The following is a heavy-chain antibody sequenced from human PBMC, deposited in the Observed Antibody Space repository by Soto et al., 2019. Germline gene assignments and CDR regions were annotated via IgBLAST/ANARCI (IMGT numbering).Heavy chain of an antibody. V-gene: IGHV4-59*01. Sequence: SETLSLTSTVSGGNIISYYWSWIRQPPGKGLEWIGYIYYSGSTNYNPSLKSRVTISVDTSKNQFSLKLSSVTAADTAVYYCGSSTTVVTRPYYYGMDVWGQGTTVTVSS. D-gene: IGHD4-17*01. CDR1: GGNIISYY. J-gene: IGHJ6*02. CDR3: GSSTTVVTRPYYYGMDV. CDR2: IYYSGST.